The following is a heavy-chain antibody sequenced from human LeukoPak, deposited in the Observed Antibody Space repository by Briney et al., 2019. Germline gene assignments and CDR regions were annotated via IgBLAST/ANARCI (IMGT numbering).Heavy chain of an antibody. CDR3: ARGNYYGSGRLSNWFDP. J-gene: IGHJ5*02. CDR2: INPNSGGT. V-gene: IGHV1-2*02. D-gene: IGHD3-10*01. Sequence: GASVKVSCKASGYTFTGYYMHWVRQAPGQGLEWMGWINPNSGGTNYAQKFQGRVTMTRGTSISTAYMELSRLRSDDTAVYYCARGNYYGSGRLSNWFDPWGQGTLVTVSS. CDR1: GYTFTGYY.